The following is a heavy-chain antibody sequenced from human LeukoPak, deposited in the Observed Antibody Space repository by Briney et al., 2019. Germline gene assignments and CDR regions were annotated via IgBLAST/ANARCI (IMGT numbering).Heavy chain of an antibody. Sequence: ASVKVSCKASGYTFTSYAMHWVRQAPGQRLEWMGWINAGNGNTKYSQKFQGRVTITRDTSASTAYMELSSLRSEDTAVYYCARDETWITTHFDYWGQGTLVTVSS. D-gene: IGHD5-12*01. CDR1: GYTFTSYA. V-gene: IGHV1-3*01. CDR3: ARDETWITTHFDY. J-gene: IGHJ4*02. CDR2: INAGNGNT.